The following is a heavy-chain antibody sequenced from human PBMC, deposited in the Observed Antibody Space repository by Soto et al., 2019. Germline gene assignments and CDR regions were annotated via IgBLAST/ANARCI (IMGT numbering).Heavy chain of an antibody. CDR3: ARDPPVGEYGMDV. CDR1: GGSISSGGYY. D-gene: IGHD2-21*01. V-gene: IGHV4-31*03. J-gene: IGHJ6*02. Sequence: SETRSLTCTVSGGSISSGGYYWSWIRQHPGKGLEWIGYIYYSGSTYYNPSLKSRVTISVDTSKNQFSLKLSSVTAADTAVYYCARDPPVGEYGMDVWGQGTTVTVSS. CDR2: IYYSGST.